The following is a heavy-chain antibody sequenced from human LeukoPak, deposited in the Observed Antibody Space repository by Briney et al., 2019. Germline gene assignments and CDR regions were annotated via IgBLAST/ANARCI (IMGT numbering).Heavy chain of an antibody. CDR2: LGIAGDT. J-gene: IGHJ4*02. Sequence: GESLRLSCAASGFTFSSYAMSWVRQPIGKGLEWVSALGIAGDTFYPGSVKGRFTISRENAKNSLCLQMNSLRAEDTAIYYCARQKQSHGNFDYWGQGTLVTVSS. CDR1: GFTFSSYA. D-gene: IGHD1-26*01. V-gene: IGHV3-13*01. CDR3: ARQKQSHGNFDY.